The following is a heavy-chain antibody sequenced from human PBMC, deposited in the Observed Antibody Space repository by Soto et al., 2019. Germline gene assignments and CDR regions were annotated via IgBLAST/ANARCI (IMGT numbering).Heavy chain of an antibody. Sequence: GASVKVSCKASGDTFTSYTMHWVRQAPGQRLEWMGWINVGNGNTKYSQTFQGRVTITRDTSAGTAYMELRSLRSEDTAVYYCAAASCGGDCHSPWYNWFDHWGQGTLVTVSS. CDR2: INVGNGNT. CDR1: GDTFTSYT. V-gene: IGHV1-3*01. J-gene: IGHJ5*02. CDR3: AAASCGGDCHSPWYNWFDH. D-gene: IGHD2-21*02.